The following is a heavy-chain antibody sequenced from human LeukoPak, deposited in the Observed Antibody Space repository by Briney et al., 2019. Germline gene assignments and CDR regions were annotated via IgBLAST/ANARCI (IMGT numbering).Heavy chain of an antibody. CDR2: INPNSGGT. D-gene: IGHD3-22*01. CDR1: GYTFTGYY. CDR3: ARAFFDPYYYDSSGYYRARGPLGY. J-gene: IGHJ4*02. Sequence: ASVKVSCKAPGYTFTGYYMHWVRQAPGQGLEWMGWINPNSGGTNYAQKFQGRVTMTRHTSISTAYMELSRLRSDDTAVYYCARAFFDPYYYDSSGYYRARGPLGYWGQGTLVTVSS. V-gene: IGHV1-2*02.